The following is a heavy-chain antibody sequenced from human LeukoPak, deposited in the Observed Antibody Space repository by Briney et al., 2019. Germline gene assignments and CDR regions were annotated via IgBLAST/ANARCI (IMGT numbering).Heavy chain of an antibody. CDR2: INHSGST. J-gene: IGHJ3*02. D-gene: IGHD5-12*01. CDR3: ARGRTRIVATITFLRSFDI. Sequence: SETLSLTCAVHGGSFSGYYWSWIRQPPGKGLEWIGEINHSGSTNYNPSLKSRVTISVDTSKNQFSLKLSSVTAADTAVYYCARGRTRIVATITFLRSFDIWGQGTMVTVSS. CDR1: GGSFSGYY. V-gene: IGHV4-34*01.